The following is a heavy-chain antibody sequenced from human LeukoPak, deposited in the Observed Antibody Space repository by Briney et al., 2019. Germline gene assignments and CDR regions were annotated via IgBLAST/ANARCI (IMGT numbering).Heavy chain of an antibody. CDR3: ATTASGSFDY. D-gene: IGHD1-26*01. CDR2: ISGSDGST. J-gene: IGHJ4*02. Sequence: GGSLRLSCAASGFTFSSYAMSWVRLPPGKGLEWVSSISGSDGSTYYADSVKGRFTVSRDNSENTLFLQMNSLRAEDTAVYYCATTASGSFDYWGQGTLVTVSS. CDR1: GFTFSSYA. V-gene: IGHV3-23*01.